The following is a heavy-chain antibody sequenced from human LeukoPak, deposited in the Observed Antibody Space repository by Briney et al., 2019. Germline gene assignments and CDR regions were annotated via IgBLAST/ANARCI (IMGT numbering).Heavy chain of an antibody. CDR2: ISGSGGST. Sequence: GGSLRLSCAPSGFTFSSYAMSWVRQAPGKGLEWVSAISGSGGSTYYADSVKGRFTISRDNSKNTLYLQMNSLRAEDTAVYYCATNYYDFWSGYKDWGQGTLVTVSS. J-gene: IGHJ4*02. CDR1: GFTFSSYA. CDR3: ATNYYDFWSGYKD. V-gene: IGHV3-23*01. D-gene: IGHD3-3*01.